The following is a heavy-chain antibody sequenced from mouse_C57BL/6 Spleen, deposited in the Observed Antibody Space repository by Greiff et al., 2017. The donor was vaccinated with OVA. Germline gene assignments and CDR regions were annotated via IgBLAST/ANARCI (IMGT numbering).Heavy chain of an antibody. J-gene: IGHJ4*01. CDR2: IDPSDSYT. Sequence: VKLQQPGAELVMPGASVKLSCKASGYTFTSYWMHWVKQRPGQGLEWIGEIDPSDSYTNYNQKFKGKSTLTVDKSSSTAYMQLSSLTSEDSAVYYCARSPTMDYWGQGTSVTVSS. V-gene: IGHV1-69*01. CDR3: ARSPTMDY. CDR1: GYTFTSYW.